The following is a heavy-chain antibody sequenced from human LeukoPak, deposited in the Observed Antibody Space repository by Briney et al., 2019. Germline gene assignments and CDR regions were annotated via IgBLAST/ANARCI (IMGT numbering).Heavy chain of an antibody. CDR2: IRSKAYGGTT. D-gene: IGHD3-9*01. CDR3: TRDYDILTGMPMEYYGMDV. Sequence: QSGGSLRLSCTASGFTFGDYAMSWVRQAPGKGLEWVGFIRSKAYGGTTEYAASVKGRFTITRDDSKSIAYLQMNSLKTEDTAVYYCTRDYDILTGMPMEYYGMDVWGQGTTVTVSS. CDR1: GFTFGDYA. V-gene: IGHV3-49*04. J-gene: IGHJ6*02.